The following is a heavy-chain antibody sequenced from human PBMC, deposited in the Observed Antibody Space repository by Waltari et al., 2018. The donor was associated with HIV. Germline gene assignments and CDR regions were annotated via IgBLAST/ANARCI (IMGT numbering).Heavy chain of an antibody. CDR2: INEDGNTI. Sequence: EVQLVESGGGSVQPGGSLRLSCVVSGFSISTYWMHWVRQTPGKGLVWGARINEDGNTIDHAGSVRGRFTISRDSAKNTLVLQMNSLRDEDTAMYYCVKDMFGEYDYWGQGALVTVSS. CDR3: VKDMFGEYDY. J-gene: IGHJ4*02. V-gene: IGHV3-74*01. CDR1: GFSISTYW. D-gene: IGHD3-10*02.